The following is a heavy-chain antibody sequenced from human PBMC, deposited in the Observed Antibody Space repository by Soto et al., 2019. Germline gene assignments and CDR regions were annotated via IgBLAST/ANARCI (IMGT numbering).Heavy chain of an antibody. Sequence: QVQLVESGGGVVQPGRSLRLSCAASGFTFSSYGMHWVRQAPGKGLEWVAVISYDGSYKYYADSVKGRFTISRDNSKNTLYMQMNSLRAEDTAVYYCAKLNGGFDYWGQGTLVTVSS. D-gene: IGHD3-16*01. CDR3: AKLNGGFDY. J-gene: IGHJ4*02. V-gene: IGHV3-30*18. CDR1: GFTFSSYG. CDR2: ISYDGSYK.